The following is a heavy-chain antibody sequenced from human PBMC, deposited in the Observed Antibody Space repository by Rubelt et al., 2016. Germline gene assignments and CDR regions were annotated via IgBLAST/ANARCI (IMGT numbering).Heavy chain of an antibody. CDR1: GFTFSSSD. CDR2: IWYDGSNK. J-gene: IGHJ4*02. Sequence: QVQLVESGGGVVQPGRSLRLSCAASGFTFSSSDIHWVRQAPGKGLEWVAVIWYDGSNKYYADSVKGRFTISRDNSKNTLYLQMNSLRAEDTAVYYCARERTGVGATNLDYWGQGTLVTVSS. V-gene: IGHV3-33*08. D-gene: IGHD1-26*01. CDR3: ARERTGVGATNLDY.